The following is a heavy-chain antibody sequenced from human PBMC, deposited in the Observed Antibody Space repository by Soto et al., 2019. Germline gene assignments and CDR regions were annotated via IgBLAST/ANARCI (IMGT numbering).Heavy chain of an antibody. Sequence: QVQLVEPGGGVVQPGRSLRLSCAASGFTFSSYAMHWVRQAPGKGLEWVAVISYDGSNKYYADSVKGRFTISRDNSKNTLFLQMNSLRAEDTAVYYCARPLWRDDYNWGYFDLWGRGTLVTVSS. J-gene: IGHJ2*01. CDR1: GFTFSSYA. D-gene: IGHD4-4*01. V-gene: IGHV3-30-3*01. CDR3: ARPLWRDDYNWGYFDL. CDR2: ISYDGSNK.